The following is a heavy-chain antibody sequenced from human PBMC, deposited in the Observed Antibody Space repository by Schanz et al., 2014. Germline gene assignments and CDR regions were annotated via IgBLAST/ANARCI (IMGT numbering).Heavy chain of an antibody. J-gene: IGHJ3*02. CDR1: GGTFSSYT. CDR2: FIPILDVG. D-gene: IGHD1-26*01. CDR3: ARGTMPGAFDI. Sequence: QVQLVQSGAEVKKPGSSVKVSCTASGGTFSSYTISWVRQARGQELEWVGRFIPILDVGNYAQQFQGRVTFTADKSTSTAYMELSSLRYEDTALYYCARGTMPGAFDIWGQGTMVTVSS. V-gene: IGHV1-69*02.